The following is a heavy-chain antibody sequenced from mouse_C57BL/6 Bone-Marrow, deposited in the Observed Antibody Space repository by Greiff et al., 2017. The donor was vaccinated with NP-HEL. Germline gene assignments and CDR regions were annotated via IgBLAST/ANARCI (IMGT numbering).Heavy chain of an antibody. Sequence: QVQLQQSGAELARPGASVKLSCKASGYTFTSYGIRWVKQRTGQGLEWIGEIYPRRGNTYYNEKFKGKATLTADKSSSTAYMELRSLTSEDSAVYFGARRGYGSSYNGDCWGQGTTLTVSS. CDR2: IYPRRGNT. D-gene: IGHD1-1*01. J-gene: IGHJ2*01. CDR1: GYTFTSYG. V-gene: IGHV1-81*01. CDR3: ARRGYGSSYNGDC.